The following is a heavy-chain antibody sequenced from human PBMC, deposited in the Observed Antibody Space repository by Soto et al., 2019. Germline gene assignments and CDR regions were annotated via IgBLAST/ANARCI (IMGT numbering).Heavy chain of an antibody. D-gene: IGHD3-10*01. V-gene: IGHV3-53*01. CDR1: GLPVAGSY. J-gene: IGHJ6*02. CDR2: IYNDGTT. Sequence: GGSLRLSCVASGLPVAGSYMAWVRQAPGKGLEWVSVIYNDGTTYYSQSVEGRFTISRDTSKNTLYLQMDRLRDEDTAVYYCVRPLPSGQTHARDVWGQGTTVTVSS. CDR3: VRPLPSGQTHARDV.